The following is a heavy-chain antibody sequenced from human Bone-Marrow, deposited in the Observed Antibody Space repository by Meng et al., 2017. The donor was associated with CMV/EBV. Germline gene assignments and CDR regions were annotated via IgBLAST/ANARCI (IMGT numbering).Heavy chain of an antibody. CDR1: GFTFSSYG. V-gene: IGHV3-30*02. J-gene: IGHJ4*02. D-gene: IGHD6-13*01. CDR2: IRYDGSNK. CDR3: ATGPIAAAGTEY. Sequence: GESLKISCAASGFTFSSYGMHWVRQAPGKGLEWVAFIRYDGSNKYYADSVKGRFTISRDNSKNTLYLQMNSLRAEDTAVYYWATGPIAAAGTEYWGQGTLVTVSS.